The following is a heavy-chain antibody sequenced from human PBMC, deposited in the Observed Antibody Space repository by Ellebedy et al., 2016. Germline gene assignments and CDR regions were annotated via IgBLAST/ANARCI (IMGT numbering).Heavy chain of an antibody. CDR1: GYSFTSYW. D-gene: IGHD3-10*01. CDR3: ARQAYGSGSYYERIDY. V-gene: IGHV5-51*01. CDR2: IYPGDSDT. J-gene: IGHJ4*02. Sequence: GESLKISCKGSGYSFTSYWIGWVRQMPGKGLEWMGIIYPGDSDTRYSPSFQGQVTISADKSISTAYLQWSSLKASDTAMYYCARQAYGSGSYYERIDYWGQGTLVTVSS.